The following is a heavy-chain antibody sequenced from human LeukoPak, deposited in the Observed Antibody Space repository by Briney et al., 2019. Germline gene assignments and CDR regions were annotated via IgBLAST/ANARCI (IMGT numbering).Heavy chain of an antibody. J-gene: IGHJ5*02. Sequence: SETLSLTCTVSGGSISSSSYYWGWIRQPPGKGLEWIGSIYYSGSTYYNPSLKSRVTISVDTSKNQFSLKLSSVTAADTAVYYCARDKYYYDSSGYQYNWFDPWGQGTLVTVSS. CDR2: IYYSGST. D-gene: IGHD3-22*01. V-gene: IGHV4-39*07. CDR3: ARDKYYYDSSGYQYNWFDP. CDR1: GGSISSSSYY.